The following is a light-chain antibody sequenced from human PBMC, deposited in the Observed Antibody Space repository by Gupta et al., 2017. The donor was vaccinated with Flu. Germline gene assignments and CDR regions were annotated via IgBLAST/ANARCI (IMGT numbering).Light chain of an antibody. J-gene: IGLJ2*01. CDR1: NIRSKP. CDR3: QLWDSSSDHVV. V-gene: IGLV3-21*02. Sequence: SYVLTPPTSVSVAPGQTARITCGGNNIRSKPVHWYQQKPGQAPVLVVWDDSDRPSGIPERFSGSNSGNTATLIISRVEAGDEADYYCQLWDSSSDHVVFGGGTKLTVL. CDR2: DDS.